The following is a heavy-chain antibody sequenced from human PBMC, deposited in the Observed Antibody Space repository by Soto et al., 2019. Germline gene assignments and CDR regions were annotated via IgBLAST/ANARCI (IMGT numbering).Heavy chain of an antibody. CDR3: ASAAWFDP. V-gene: IGHV4-30-2*01. Sequence: SETLSLTCTVSGGSINSGDYSWTWIRQPPGKGLEWIGYIYHTGSTYYNMSLKSRVTISVDTSKNQFSLKLSSVIAADTAVYYCASAAWFDPWGQGTLVTVSS. D-gene: IGHD6-13*01. CDR2: IYHTGST. CDR1: GGSINSGDYS. J-gene: IGHJ5*02.